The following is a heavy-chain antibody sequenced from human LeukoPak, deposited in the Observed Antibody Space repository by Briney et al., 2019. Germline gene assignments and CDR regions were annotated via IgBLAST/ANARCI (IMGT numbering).Heavy chain of an antibody. V-gene: IGHV4-59*12. D-gene: IGHD3-10*01. CDR2: IYYSGST. CDR3: AIISGDYFDY. CDR1: GGSISSYY. Sequence: PSETLSLTCTVSGGSISSYYWSWIRQPPGKGLEWIGYIYYSGSTNYNPSLKSRVTISVDTSKNQFSLKLSSVTAADTAVYYCAIISGDYFDYWGQGTLVTVSS. J-gene: IGHJ4*02.